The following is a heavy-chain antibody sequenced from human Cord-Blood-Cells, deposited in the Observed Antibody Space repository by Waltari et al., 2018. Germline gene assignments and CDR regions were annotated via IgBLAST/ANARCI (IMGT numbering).Heavy chain of an antibody. V-gene: IGHV3-23*01. Sequence: EVQLLESGGGLVQPGGCLRVFCAAAGLSFSSYAMSWASQAPGKGLGWVSAITCSGGRTNQADSEKGRFVVARDHPMNPLHQQLDRLRGEHTAGDQGAKERPVCGASGVLTCGWDYGGQGTLVPVPS. CDR1: GLSFSSYA. CDR2: ITCSGGRT. J-gene: IGHJ4*02. D-gene: IGHD2-8*02. CDR3: AKERPVCGASGVLTCGWDY.